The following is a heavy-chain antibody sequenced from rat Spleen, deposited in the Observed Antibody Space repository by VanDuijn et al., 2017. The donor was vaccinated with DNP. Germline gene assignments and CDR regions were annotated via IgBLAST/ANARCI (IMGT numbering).Heavy chain of an antibody. CDR3: ARDTMMAPFDY. CDR2: IGSAAYAP. D-gene: IGHD1-12*02. V-gene: IGHV5-27*01. CDR1: GFTFSAYY. J-gene: IGHJ2*01. Sequence: EVQLVESGGGLVQPGRSLKLSCAASGFTFSAYYLAWVRQAPAKGLEWVAYIGSAAYAPYYTDSVKGRFTVSRDSAKSTLYLQMDSLRSEDTATYYCARDTMMAPFDYWGQGVMVTVSS.